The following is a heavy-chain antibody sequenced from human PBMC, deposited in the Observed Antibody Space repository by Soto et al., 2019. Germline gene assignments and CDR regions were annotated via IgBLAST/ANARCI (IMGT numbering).Heavy chain of an antibody. CDR3: ARGRGSS. J-gene: IGHJ4*02. Sequence: SETLSVTCAVYGGSFSGYYWSWIRQPPGKGLEWIGEINHSGSTNYNPSLKSRVTISVDTSKNQFSLKLSSVTAADTAVYYCARGRGSSWGQGTLVTVSS. V-gene: IGHV4-34*01. CDR2: INHSGST. CDR1: GGSFSGYY. D-gene: IGHD2-15*01.